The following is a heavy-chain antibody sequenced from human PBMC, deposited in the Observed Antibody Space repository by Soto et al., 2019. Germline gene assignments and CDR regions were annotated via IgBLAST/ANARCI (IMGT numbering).Heavy chain of an antibody. Sequence: PSDTLSLTCNVSGASISNYYWTWIRQSPEKGLEWIGYMYYNGNINYNPSLKSRVTISIDTSKNQFSLTLKSVSAADTAVYYCASGGNWFDPWGQGVLVTVSS. CDR3: ASGGNWFDP. D-gene: IGHD3-16*01. CDR1: GASISNYY. CDR2: MYYNGNI. J-gene: IGHJ5*02. V-gene: IGHV4-59*07.